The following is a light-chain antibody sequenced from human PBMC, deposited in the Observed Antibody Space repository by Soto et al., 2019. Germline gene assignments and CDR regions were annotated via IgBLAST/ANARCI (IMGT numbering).Light chain of an antibody. CDR1: SSDVGAYHF. CDR2: EVT. CDR3: SSYTSSTTPYV. V-gene: IGLV2-14*01. J-gene: IGLJ1*01. Sequence: QSALSQPASVSGSPGHSITISCTGSSSDVGAYHFVSWYQHHPGKAPKLILYEVTARPSGVSSRFSGSKSGNTASLTISGLQADDEANYYCSSYTSSTTPYVFGTGTKVTV.